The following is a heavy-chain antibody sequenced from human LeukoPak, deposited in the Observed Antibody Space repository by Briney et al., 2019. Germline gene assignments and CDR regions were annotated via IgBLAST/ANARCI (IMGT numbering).Heavy chain of an antibody. Sequence: GGSLRLSCAASGFTFSSYGMNWVRQAPGKGPEWISYISRSGATIYYADSVKGRFTISRDNAKNSLYLQMSSLGAEHTAIYYCSRDRGGGDIYFDYWGQGTLVTVSS. CDR3: SRDRGGGDIYFDY. CDR1: GFTFSSYG. D-gene: IGHD2-21*02. CDR2: ISRSGATI. J-gene: IGHJ4*02. V-gene: IGHV3-48*03.